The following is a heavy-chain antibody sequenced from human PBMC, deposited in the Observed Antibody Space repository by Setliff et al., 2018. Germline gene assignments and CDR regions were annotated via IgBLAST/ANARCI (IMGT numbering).Heavy chain of an antibody. J-gene: IGHJ6*03. CDR3: AGGRPLVRKYYFYMDV. Sequence: ASVKVSCKASAGTFSSYVISWVREAPGQGLEWLGGIIPMSGTNYAQKFQGRVTITVDESTSTAYMELSSLGSEDTAVYYCAGGRPLVRKYYFYMDVWGKGTTVTVSS. CDR2: IIPMSGT. D-gene: IGHD3-10*01. CDR1: AGTFSSYV. V-gene: IGHV1-69*13.